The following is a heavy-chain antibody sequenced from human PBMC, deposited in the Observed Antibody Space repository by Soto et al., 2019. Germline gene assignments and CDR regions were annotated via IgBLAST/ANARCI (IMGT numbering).Heavy chain of an antibody. V-gene: IGHV5-51*01. Sequence: PVESLKISCHASGYSFISSWIGWVRQRPGKGLEWMGIIYPGDSDTRYSPSFQGQVTISADKSTSTAYLQWSSLKASDTATYYCARMMAASGTAFDYWGQGALVTSPQ. CDR1: GYSFISSW. CDR3: ARMMAASGTAFDY. D-gene: IGHD6-13*01. CDR2: IYPGDSDT. J-gene: IGHJ4*02.